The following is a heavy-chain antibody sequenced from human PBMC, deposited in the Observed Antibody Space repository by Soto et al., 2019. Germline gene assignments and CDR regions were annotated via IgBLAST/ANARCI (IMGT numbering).Heavy chain of an antibody. CDR1: GGSVSTSRFF. D-gene: IGHD1-7*01. CDR3: ARHNWNYPFDP. V-gene: IGHV4-39*01. Sequence: PSETLSLTCTVAGGSVSTSRFFWGWIRQPPGEGLEWIGTIYFSGNTYYNPSLRSRVTISVDTSQNQFSLQLSSVTAADTAGYFCARHNWNYPFDPWGQGTLVTVSS. CDR2: IYFSGNT. J-gene: IGHJ5*02.